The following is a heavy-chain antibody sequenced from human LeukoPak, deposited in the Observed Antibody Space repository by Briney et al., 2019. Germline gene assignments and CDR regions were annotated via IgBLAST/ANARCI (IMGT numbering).Heavy chain of an antibody. Sequence: GGSLRLSCAASGFTFSRSWMTWVRQAPGKGLEWVASINEDGSEIHYVDSVKGRFTISRDNAKDSLYLQMNSLTAEDTAMYYCVRAYHPGGWFDPWGQGTLVTVSS. V-gene: IGHV3-7*04. J-gene: IGHJ5*02. CDR2: INEDGSEI. CDR1: GFTFSRSW. D-gene: IGHD2-21*01. CDR3: VRAYHPGGWFDP.